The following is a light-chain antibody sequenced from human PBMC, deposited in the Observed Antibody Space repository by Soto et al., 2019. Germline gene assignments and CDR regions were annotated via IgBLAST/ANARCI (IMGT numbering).Light chain of an antibody. CDR3: SSYTSDNTYV. J-gene: IGLJ1*01. CDR1: SSDVGGYNY. Sequence: QPVLTQPASVSGSPGQSITISCSGTSSDVGGYNYVSWYQQHPGKAPRVMIYDVSNRPSGVSDRFSGSKSGNTATLAISGLQAEDEADYYCSSYTSDNTYVFASGTKLTVL. CDR2: DVS. V-gene: IGLV2-14*03.